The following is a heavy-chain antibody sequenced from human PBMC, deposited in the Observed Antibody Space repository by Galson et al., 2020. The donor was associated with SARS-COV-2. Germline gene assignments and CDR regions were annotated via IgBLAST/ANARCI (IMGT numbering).Heavy chain of an antibody. D-gene: IGHD3-9*01. CDR2: INHSGST. V-gene: IGHV4-34*01. J-gene: IGHJ3*01. CDR3: ARAPDVDILTGYYADGFDV. CDR1: GGSFGGYC. Sequence: SETLSLTCAVYGGSFGGYCWTWIRQPPGKGLEWIGEINHSGSTTYNPSLRSRVTISVDTSKNQFSLRLSSVTAADTAVYYCARAPDVDILTGYYADGFDVWGLGTMVTVSS.